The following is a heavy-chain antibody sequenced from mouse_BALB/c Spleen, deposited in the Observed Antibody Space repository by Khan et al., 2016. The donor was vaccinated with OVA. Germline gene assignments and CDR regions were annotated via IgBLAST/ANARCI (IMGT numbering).Heavy chain of an antibody. D-gene: IGHD1-1*01. J-gene: IGHJ2*01. Sequence: QVQLQQSGAELAKPGASVKMSCKASGYTFTSYWMHWVKQRPGQGLEWIGYINPSTGYTEYNQKFKDKATLTADKYSSTAYMQLSSLTSEDSAVYYCASYYGSSYYWRQGTTRTVSS. CDR3: ASYYGSSYY. CDR1: GYTFTSYW. CDR2: INPSTGYT. V-gene: IGHV1-7*01.